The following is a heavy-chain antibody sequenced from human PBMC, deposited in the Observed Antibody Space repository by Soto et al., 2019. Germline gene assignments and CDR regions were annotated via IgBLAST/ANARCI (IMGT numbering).Heavy chain of an antibody. V-gene: IGHV4-39*01. CDR3: ATTTLTGGYYFDY. Sequence: QLQLQESGPGLVKPSETLSLTCTVSGGSISRSSYYWGWVRQPPGKGLEWIGSIHYTGSTFYNPSLTSRSTPSVDTSKNQISLDLSSVTAADTAVYYCATTTLTGGYYFDYWGQGTLVTVSS. CDR2: IHYTGST. J-gene: IGHJ4*02. D-gene: IGHD7-27*01. CDR1: GGSISRSSYY.